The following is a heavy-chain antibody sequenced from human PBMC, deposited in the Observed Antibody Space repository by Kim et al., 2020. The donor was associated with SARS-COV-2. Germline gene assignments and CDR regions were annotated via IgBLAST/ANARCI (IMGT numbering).Heavy chain of an antibody. CDR3: ARDLTGVLGYGMDV. V-gene: IGHV3-33*01. J-gene: IGHJ6*02. Sequence: YADSGKGRLPISRDNSKNTLYLQMNSLRAEDTAVYYCARDLTGVLGYGMDVWGQGTTVTVSS. D-gene: IGHD7-27*01.